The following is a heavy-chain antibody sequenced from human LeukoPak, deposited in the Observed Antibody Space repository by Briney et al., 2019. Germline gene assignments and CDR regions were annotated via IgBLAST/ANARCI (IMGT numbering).Heavy chain of an antibody. CDR3: ARAKDGTNILDY. V-gene: IGHV3-30-3*01. J-gene: IGHJ4*02. CDR1: GFTFSDYA. D-gene: IGHD5-24*01. CDR2: MSYNGANK. Sequence: GRSLTLSCAASGFTFSDYAMHWVRQAPGKGLEWVTLMSYNGANKYYADSVKGRFTISRDNSKNTLYLQMDSLRAEDTAVYYCARAKDGTNILDYWGQGTLVTVSS.